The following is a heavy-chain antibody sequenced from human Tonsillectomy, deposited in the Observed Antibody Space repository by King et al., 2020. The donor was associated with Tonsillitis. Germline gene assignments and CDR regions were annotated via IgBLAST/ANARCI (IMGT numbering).Heavy chain of an antibody. CDR1: GSTFSSYG. CDR3: ARDHVGGDRSDHYNYGLDV. J-gene: IGHJ6*02. V-gene: IGHV3-33*05. Sequence: VQLVESGGGVVQPGRSLRLSCAASGSTFSSYGMHWVRQAPGKGLEWVAVISYDGSNKYYADSVKGRFTISRDNSKNTLYLQMNSLRAEDTAVHYCARDHVGGDRSDHYNYGLDVWGQGTTVTVSS. CDR2: ISYDGSNK. D-gene: IGHD2-21*02.